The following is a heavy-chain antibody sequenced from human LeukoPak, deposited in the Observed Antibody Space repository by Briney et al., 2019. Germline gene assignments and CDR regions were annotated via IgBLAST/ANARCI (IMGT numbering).Heavy chain of an antibody. CDR3: ARGYYDILTGYPL. V-gene: IGHV4-34*01. Sequence: SSETLSLTCAVYGGSFSGYYWSWIRQPPGKGLEWIGEINHSGSTNYNPSLKSRVTISVDTSKNQFSLKLSSVTAADTAVYYCARGYYDILTGYPLWGQGTLVTASS. CDR1: GGSFSGYY. CDR2: INHSGST. D-gene: IGHD3-9*01. J-gene: IGHJ4*02.